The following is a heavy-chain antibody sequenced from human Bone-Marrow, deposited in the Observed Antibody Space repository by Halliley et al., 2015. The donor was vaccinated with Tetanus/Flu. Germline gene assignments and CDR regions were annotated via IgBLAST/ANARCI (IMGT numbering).Heavy chain of an antibody. V-gene: IGHV3-30*18. Sequence: SLRLSCAASRLTFSHNGMHWVRQAPGKGLEWVALISSGGNNKYYADSVKGRFTISRDDSENMLYLQMNSLRAEDTAVYYCANDLPYYHGMDVWGQGTTVTVSS. CDR1: RLTFSHNG. CDR2: ISSGGNNK. CDR3: ANDLPYYHGMDV. J-gene: IGHJ6*02.